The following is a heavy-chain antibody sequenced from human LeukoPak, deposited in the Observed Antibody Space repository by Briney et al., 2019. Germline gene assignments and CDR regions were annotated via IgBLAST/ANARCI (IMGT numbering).Heavy chain of an antibody. CDR1: GYSFIDYY. Sequence: ASVKVSCKASGYSFIDYYIHWVRQAPGQGLEWMGIINPSGGSTSYAQKFQGRVTMTRDTSTSTVYMELSSLRSEDTAVYYCALTGSGYYSFDYWGQGTLVTVSS. J-gene: IGHJ4*02. CDR3: ALTGSGYYSFDY. CDR2: INPSGGST. D-gene: IGHD3-22*01. V-gene: IGHV1-46*01.